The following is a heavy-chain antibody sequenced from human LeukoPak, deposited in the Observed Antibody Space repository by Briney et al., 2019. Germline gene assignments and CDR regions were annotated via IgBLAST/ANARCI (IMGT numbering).Heavy chain of an antibody. CDR2: INHSGST. CDR1: GGSFSGYY. CDR3: AREGYDSSGYYYGWYFDL. J-gene: IGHJ2*01. Sequence: SETLSLTCAVYGGSFSGYYWSWIRQPPGKGLEWIGEINHSGSTNYNPSLKSRVTISVDTSKNQFSLKLSSVTAADTAVYYCAREGYDSSGYYYGWYFDLWGRGTQVTVSS. V-gene: IGHV4-34*01. D-gene: IGHD3-22*01.